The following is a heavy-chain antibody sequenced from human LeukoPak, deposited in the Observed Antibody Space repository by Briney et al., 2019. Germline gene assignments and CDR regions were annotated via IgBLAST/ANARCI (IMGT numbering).Heavy chain of an antibody. D-gene: IGHD5-18*01. V-gene: IGHV3-66*01. CDR2: IYSGGSI. J-gene: IGHJ4*02. CDR3: ARAGVDAGYSYGGDFFDY. CDR1: GFTVSSKY. Sequence: GGSLRLSCAASGFTVSSKYMSWVRQAPGKGLEWVSVIYSGGSIFYADSVKGRFTISRDNSKNTLYLQMNSLGAEDTAVYYCARAGVDAGYSYGGDFFDYLVQGTMVTVSP.